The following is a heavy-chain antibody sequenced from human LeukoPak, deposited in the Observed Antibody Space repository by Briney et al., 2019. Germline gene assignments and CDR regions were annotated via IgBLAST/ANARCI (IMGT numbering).Heavy chain of an antibody. CDR1: GYTFTSYD. J-gene: IGHJ6*03. CDR3: ARGTGYCRITSGYRGHSYYMDV. CDR2: MNPNSGNT. D-gene: IGHD2-2*02. Sequence: GASVKVSCKASGYTFTSYDINWVRQATGQGLEWMGWMNPNSGNTGYAQKFQGRVTITRNTSISTAYMELSSLRSEDTAVYYCARGTGYCRITSGYRGHSYYMDVWGKGTTVTVSS. V-gene: IGHV1-8*03.